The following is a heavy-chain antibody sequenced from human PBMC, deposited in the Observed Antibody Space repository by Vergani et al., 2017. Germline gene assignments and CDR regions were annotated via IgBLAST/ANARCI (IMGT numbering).Heavy chain of an antibody. CDR1: GFTFSSYS. D-gene: IGHD2-15*01. J-gene: IGHJ5*01. V-gene: IGHV3-21*01. CDR3: ARGGRSANNWFDP. CDR2: ISSSSSYI. Sequence: EVQLVESGGGLVKPGGSLRLSCAASGFTFSSYSMNWVRQAPGKGLEWVSSISSSSSYIYYADSVKGRFTIARDNAKNSLYLQMNSLRAEDTAVYYCARGGRSANNWFDPWGQGTTVTVSS.